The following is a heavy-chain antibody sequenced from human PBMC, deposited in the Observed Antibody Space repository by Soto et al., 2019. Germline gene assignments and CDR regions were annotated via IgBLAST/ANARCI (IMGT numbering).Heavy chain of an antibody. CDR3: GTGSACDI. V-gene: IGHV3-15*01. Sequence: VGSLRLSCTASGFSFSNIYMSWVRQAPGKGPEWVGRIKRKSDGETTDYAAPVKGRFSISRDDSKNTMYLQMDSLKSEDTAVYYCGTGSACDIWGQGTMVTVSS. CDR1: GFSFSNIY. J-gene: IGHJ3*02. D-gene: IGHD3-9*01. CDR2: IKRKSDGETT.